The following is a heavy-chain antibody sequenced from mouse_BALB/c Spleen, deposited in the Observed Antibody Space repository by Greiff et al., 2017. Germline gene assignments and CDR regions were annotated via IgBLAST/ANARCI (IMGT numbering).Heavy chain of an antibody. CDR1: GFNIKDYY. D-gene: IGHD2-4*01. Sequence: EVQLVESGAELVRPGALVKLSCKASGFNIKDYYMHWVKQRPEQGLEWIGWIDPENGNTIYDPKFQGKASITADTSSNTAYLQLSSLTSEDTAVYYCARSYDYDVAWFAYWGQGTLVTVSA. J-gene: IGHJ3*01. CDR3: ARSYDYDVAWFAY. CDR2: IDPENGNT. V-gene: IGHV14-1*02.